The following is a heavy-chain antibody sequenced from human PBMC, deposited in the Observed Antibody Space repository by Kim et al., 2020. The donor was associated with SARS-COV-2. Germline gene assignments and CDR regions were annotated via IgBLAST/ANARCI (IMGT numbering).Heavy chain of an antibody. J-gene: IGHJ3*02. V-gene: IGHV3-48*02. CDR3: ARESLAGEDDAFDI. Sequence: GGSLRLSCAASGFTFSSYSMDWVRQAPGQGLEWVSYISGSSSTIYYADSVKGRFTISRDNAKNSLYLQMNSLRDEDTAVYYCARESLAGEDDAFDIWGQGTMVTVST. CDR1: GFTFSSYS. CDR2: ISGSSSTI. D-gene: IGHD6-19*01.